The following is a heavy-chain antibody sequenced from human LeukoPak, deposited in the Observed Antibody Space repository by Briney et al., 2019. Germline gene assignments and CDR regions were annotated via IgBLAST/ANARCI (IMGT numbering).Heavy chain of an antibody. CDR3: ARHSSAQGFDY. J-gene: IGHJ4*02. CDR2: IYHSGST. CDR1: GGSISSGGYS. D-gene: IGHD3-3*01. V-gene: IGHV4-30-2*01. Sequence: SETLSLTCAVSGGSISSGGYSWSWIWQPPGTGLEWIGYIYHSGSTYYNPSLKSRVTISVDTSKNQFSLKLSSVTAADTAVYYCARHSSAQGFDYWGQGTQVTVSS.